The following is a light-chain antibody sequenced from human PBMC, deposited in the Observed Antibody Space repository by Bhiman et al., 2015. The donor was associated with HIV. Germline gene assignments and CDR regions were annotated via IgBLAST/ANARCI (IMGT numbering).Light chain of an antibody. CDR3: SSYMTNSLHVI. V-gene: IGLV2-14*03. J-gene: IGLJ2*01. CDR2: DVS. CDR1: SGDLGP. Sequence: QSALTQPPSASGSPGQSVTISCTAASGDLGPVSWYQQHPATAPKLLIYDVSERPSGVSHRFSGSKSGNTASLTISGLQDEDEADFYCSSYMTNSLHVIFGGGTRLTVL.